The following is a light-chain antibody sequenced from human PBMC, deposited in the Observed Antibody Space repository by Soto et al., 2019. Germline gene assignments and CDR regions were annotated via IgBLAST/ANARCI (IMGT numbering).Light chain of an antibody. Sequence: EIVMTQYPSTLSVSPGERATLSCRASQSVSSNLAWYQQKPGQAPRLLMYGASTRATGIPDRFSGSGSGTEFTLTISSLQSADFAVYYCQQHNNWPPWTFGQGTKVEIK. CDR1: QSVSSN. CDR3: QQHNNWPPWT. V-gene: IGKV3-15*01. J-gene: IGKJ1*01. CDR2: GAS.